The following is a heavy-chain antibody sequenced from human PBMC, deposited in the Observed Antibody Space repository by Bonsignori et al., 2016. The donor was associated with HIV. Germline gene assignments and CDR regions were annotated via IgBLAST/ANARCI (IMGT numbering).Heavy chain of an antibody. CDR3: ARVYYESSGDGGWFDT. V-gene: IGHV4-39*07. Sequence: QLQLQESGPGLVKPSQTLSLTCSVSAGSITSDFHYWGWIRQPPGEGLEWIGSVYNSGSAFYNPSLKVRVTISVDTSKNQFSLKLRSVTAADTAVYFCARVYYESSGDGGWFDTWGQGTPVTVSS. CDR2: VYNSGSA. D-gene: IGHD3-22*01. CDR1: AGSITSDFHY. J-gene: IGHJ5*02.